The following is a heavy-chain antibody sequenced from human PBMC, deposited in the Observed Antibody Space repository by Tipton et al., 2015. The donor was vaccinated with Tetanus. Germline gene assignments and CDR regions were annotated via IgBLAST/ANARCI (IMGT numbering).Heavy chain of an antibody. V-gene: IGHV3-11*01. CDR3: ARDVQLGLSPSEPHDY. D-gene: IGHD1-1*01. CDR2: ISSSGSTI. Sequence: SGFTFSDYYMSWIRQAPGKGLEWVSYISSSGSTIYYADSVKGRFTISRDNAKNSLYLQMNSLRAEDTAVYYCARDVQLGLSPSEPHDYWGQGTLVTVSS. CDR1: GFTFSDYY. J-gene: IGHJ4*02.